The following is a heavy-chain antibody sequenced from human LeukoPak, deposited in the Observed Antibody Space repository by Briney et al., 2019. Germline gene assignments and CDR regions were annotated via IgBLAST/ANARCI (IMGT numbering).Heavy chain of an antibody. J-gene: IGHJ5*02. CDR2: INPNSGNT. V-gene: IGHV1-8*02. CDR1: GYTFTGYY. D-gene: IGHD6-6*01. CDR3: AREGEYSSSSGSYNWFDP. Sequence: VSVKVSCKASGYTFTGYYMHWVRQAPGQGLELMGWINPNSGNTGYAQKFQGRVTMTRNTSISTAYMELSSLRSEDTAVYYCAREGEYSSSSGSYNWFDPWGQGTLVTVSS.